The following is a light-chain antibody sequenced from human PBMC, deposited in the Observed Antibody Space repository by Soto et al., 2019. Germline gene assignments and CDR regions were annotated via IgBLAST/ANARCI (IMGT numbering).Light chain of an antibody. CDR2: DAS. CDR1: QDIRND. Sequence: AIQMTQSPSSLSASLGDRFTITCLASQDIRNDLGWYQQKPGKAPKLLIYDASSLESGVPSRFSGSGSGTEFTLTISSLQPDDFATYYCQQYNSYAWTFGQGTKVDIK. J-gene: IGKJ1*01. CDR3: QQYNSYAWT. V-gene: IGKV1-13*02.